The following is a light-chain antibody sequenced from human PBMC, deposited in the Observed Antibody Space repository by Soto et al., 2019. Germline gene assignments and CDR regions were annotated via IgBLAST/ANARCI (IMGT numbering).Light chain of an antibody. CDR2: ANN. V-gene: IGLV1-40*01. CDR1: SSNIGAGYD. CDR3: QSYDSSLVV. J-gene: IGLJ2*01. Sequence: QSVLTQPPSVSGAPGQTVTISCTGSSSNIGAGYDVHWYQQFPGTVPKLLIYANNNRPSWVPDRFSGSKSGTSASLAITGLQAEDEADYYCQSYDSSLVVFGGGTKLTVL.